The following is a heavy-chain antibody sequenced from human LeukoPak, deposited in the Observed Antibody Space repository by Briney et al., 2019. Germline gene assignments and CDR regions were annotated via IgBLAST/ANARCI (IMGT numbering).Heavy chain of an antibody. CDR3: ARAMGQSGSWGFDH. D-gene: IGHD1-26*01. CDR1: EYSFTSYW. Sequence: GESLKISCKGSEYSFTSYWIGWVRQMPGKGLEWMGIIYPGDSDIRYSPSFQGQVTISADKSINTAYLKWSSLKASDTAIYYCARAMGQSGSWGFDHWGQGTLVTVSS. V-gene: IGHV5-51*01. CDR2: IYPGDSDI. J-gene: IGHJ4*02.